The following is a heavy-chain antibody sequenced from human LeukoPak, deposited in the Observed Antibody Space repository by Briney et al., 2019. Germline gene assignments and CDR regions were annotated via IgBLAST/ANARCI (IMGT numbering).Heavy chain of an antibody. CDR3: AAHDTSGYYSGY. D-gene: IGHD3-22*01. Sequence: SETLSLTCTVSGGSISSSSYYWGWIRQPPGKGLEWIGSIYYSGSTSYNPSLKSRVTISLDTSKKQFSLNLSSVTAADTAVYYCAAHDTSGYYSGYWGQGTLVTVSS. CDR2: IYYSGST. J-gene: IGHJ4*02. V-gene: IGHV4-39*07. CDR1: GGSISSSSYY.